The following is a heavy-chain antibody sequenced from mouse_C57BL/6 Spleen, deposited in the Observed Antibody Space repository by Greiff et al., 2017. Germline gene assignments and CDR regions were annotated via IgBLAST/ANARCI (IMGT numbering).Heavy chain of an antibody. Sequence: QVQLKQPGAELVKPGASVKVSCKASGYTFTSYWMHWVKQRPGQGLEWIGRIHPSDSDTNYNQKFKGKATLTVDKSSSTAYMQLSSLTSEDSAVYYCAIVTYGLDFDYWGQGTTLTVSS. CDR3: AIVTYGLDFDY. J-gene: IGHJ2*01. CDR2: IHPSDSDT. D-gene: IGHD2-2*01. V-gene: IGHV1-74*01. CDR1: GYTFTSYW.